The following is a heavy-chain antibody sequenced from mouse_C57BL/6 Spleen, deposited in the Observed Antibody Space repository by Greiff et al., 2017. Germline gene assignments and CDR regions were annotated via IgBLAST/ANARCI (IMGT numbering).Heavy chain of an antibody. CDR3: ARSKGWAQGNWFAY. CDR2: IDPANGNP. J-gene: IGHJ3*01. CDR1: GFNIKNTY. Sequence: EVQLQQSVAELVRPGASVKLSCTASGFNIKNTYMHWVKQRPEQGLEWIGRIDPANGNPKYAPKFQGKATLTADTSSNTAYLQLSSLTAEDTAIYYCARSKGWAQGNWFAYWGQGTLVTVSA. D-gene: IGHD2-3*01. V-gene: IGHV14-3*01.